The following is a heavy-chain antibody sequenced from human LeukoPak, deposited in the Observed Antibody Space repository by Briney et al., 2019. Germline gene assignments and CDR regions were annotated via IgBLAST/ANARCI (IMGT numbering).Heavy chain of an antibody. D-gene: IGHD3-22*01. J-gene: IGHJ4*02. CDR3: ARRVASSGPPLGY. CDR2: MNPNSGNT. CDR1: GYTFTRYD. Sequence: ASVKVSCKASGYTFTRYDINWVRQATGQALEWMGWMNPNSGNTGYAQKFQGRVTMTRNTSINTAYMEVSSLRSEDTAVYYCARRVASSGPPLGYWGQGTLVTVSS. V-gene: IGHV1-8*01.